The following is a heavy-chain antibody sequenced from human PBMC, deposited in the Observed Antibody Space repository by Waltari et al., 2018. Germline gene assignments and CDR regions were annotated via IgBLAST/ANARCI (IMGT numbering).Heavy chain of an antibody. J-gene: IGHJ4*02. CDR2: IYYSGST. CDR3: ARVHYSTLFDY. CDR1: GGSISSHY. V-gene: IGHV4-59*11. Sequence: QVQLQESGPGLVKPSETLSLTCTVPGGSISSHYWSWIRQPPGKELEWIGYIYYSGSTNYNPSLKSRVTISVDTSKNQFSLKLSSVTAADTAVYYCARVHYSTLFDYWGQGTLVTVSS. D-gene: IGHD2-15*01.